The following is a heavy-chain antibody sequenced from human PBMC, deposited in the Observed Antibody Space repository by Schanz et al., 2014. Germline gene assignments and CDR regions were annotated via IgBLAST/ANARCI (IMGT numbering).Heavy chain of an antibody. CDR2: IIPILDKT. J-gene: IGHJ4*02. V-gene: IGHV1-69*08. CDR1: GGTFSSST. CDR3: AKDAENTAMITDYFDY. Sequence: QVQLLQSGAEVKKPGSSVKVSCKASGGTFSSSTLTWVRQAPGQGLEWMGRIIPILDKTNYAQKFQGRVTMTADKSTSTVYMEVSGLRSEDTAVYYCAKDAENTAMITDYFDYWGQGTLVTVSS. D-gene: IGHD5-18*01.